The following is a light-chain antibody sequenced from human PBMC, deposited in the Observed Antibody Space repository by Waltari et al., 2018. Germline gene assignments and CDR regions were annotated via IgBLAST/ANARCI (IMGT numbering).Light chain of an antibody. Sequence: DIQMTQSPSTLSASVGDRVTITCRASQSVNRWLAWYQQKPGKAPELLIYVTSNLESGVPSRFSGSGSGKEFTLTISSLQPDDFGTYYCQQYVNYWTFGQGTKVEIK. V-gene: IGKV1-5*03. J-gene: IGKJ1*01. CDR3: QQYVNYWT. CDR2: VTS. CDR1: QSVNRW.